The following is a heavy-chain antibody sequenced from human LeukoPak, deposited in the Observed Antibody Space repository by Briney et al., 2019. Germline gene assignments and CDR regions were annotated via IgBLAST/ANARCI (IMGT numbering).Heavy chain of an antibody. J-gene: IGHJ4*02. CDR2: INPNSGGT. D-gene: IGHD3-22*01. V-gene: IGHV1-2*02. CDR3: ARYYYDSSETYYFDY. Sequence: ASVKVSCKASGYTFTSYGISWVRQAPGQGLEWMGWINPNSGGTNYAQKFQGRVTMTRDTSISTAYMELSRLRSDDTAVYYCARYYYDSSETYYFDYWGQGTLVTVSS. CDR1: GYTFTSYG.